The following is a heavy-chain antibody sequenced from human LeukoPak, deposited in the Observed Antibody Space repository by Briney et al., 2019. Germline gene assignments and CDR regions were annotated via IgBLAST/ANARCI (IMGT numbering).Heavy chain of an antibody. J-gene: IGHJ2*01. CDR1: GFSFSSYW. CDR2: INNDGGGT. V-gene: IGHV3-74*01. Sequence: GGSLRLSCTASGFSFSSYWIHWVRQPPGKGLVWVSRINNDGGGTIYADSVRGRFTISRDNAKNTLYPQMNSLRAEDTAVYYCARKWEHARYWYFDLWGRGTLVTVSS. CDR3: ARKWEHARYWYFDL. D-gene: IGHD1-26*01.